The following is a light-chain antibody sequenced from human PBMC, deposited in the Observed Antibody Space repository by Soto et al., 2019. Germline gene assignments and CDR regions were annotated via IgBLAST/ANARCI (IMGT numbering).Light chain of an antibody. CDR1: SSDVGGYNY. V-gene: IGLV2-14*01. CDR3: SEYTSSPSVV. J-gene: IGLJ2*01. CDR2: EVS. Sequence: QSALTQPASVSGSPGQSITLSCTGTSSDVGGYNYVSWYQHHPGKAPKLMIYEVSNRPAGVSNRFSGSKSGNTASLTISGLRADDEADYYCSEYTSSPSVVFGGGTKLTVL.